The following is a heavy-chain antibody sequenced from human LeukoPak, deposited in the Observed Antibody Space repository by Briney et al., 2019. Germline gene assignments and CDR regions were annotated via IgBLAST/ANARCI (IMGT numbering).Heavy chain of an antibody. CDR3: ANLLAAASSYYYYMDI. D-gene: IGHD1-26*01. V-gene: IGHV1-2*02. CDR1: GYTFTNYY. J-gene: IGHJ3*02. Sequence: ASVKVSCKASGYTFTNYYMHWVRQAPGQGLEWMGWINPSNGDTNYAQKFQGRVTLTRDMSISTAYMELNGLRSDDTAVYYCANLLAAASSYYYYMDIWGQGTMVTVSS. CDR2: INPSNGDT.